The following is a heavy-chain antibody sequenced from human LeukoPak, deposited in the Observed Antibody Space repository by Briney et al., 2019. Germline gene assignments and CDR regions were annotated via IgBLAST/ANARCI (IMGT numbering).Heavy chain of an antibody. J-gene: IGHJ4*02. CDR2: INPNSGST. Sequence: GASVTVSYLASGFTLTDFYIHWVRQAPGQGLEWMGWINPNSGSTSFARKFQGRVTMTRDTSISTAYMELSRLRSDDTAVYYCARTTGGYCTSTYCLFNYWGQGILVTVSS. CDR1: GFTLTDFY. V-gene: IGHV1-2*02. D-gene: IGHD2-2*01. CDR3: ARTTGGYCTSTYCLFNY.